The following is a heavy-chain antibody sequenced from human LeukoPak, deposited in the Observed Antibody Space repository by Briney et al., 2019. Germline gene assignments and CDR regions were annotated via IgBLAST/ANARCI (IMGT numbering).Heavy chain of an antibody. D-gene: IGHD3-16*02. Sequence: GGSLRLSCAASGFTFSSYAMSWVRQAPGKGLAWVSGISGSGRSTHSADSVKGRFTISRDNSKNMLYLQMNSLRVEDTALYYCAKALDGYNGMDVWGQGTTVIVSS. CDR3: AKALDGYNGMDV. J-gene: IGHJ6*02. CDR1: GFTFSSYA. CDR2: ISGSGRST. V-gene: IGHV3-23*01.